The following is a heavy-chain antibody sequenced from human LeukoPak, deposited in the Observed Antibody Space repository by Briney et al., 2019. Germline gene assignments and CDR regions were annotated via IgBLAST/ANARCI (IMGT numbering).Heavy chain of an antibody. CDR2: ISGSGGST. CDR1: GFTFSSYA. D-gene: IGHD3-10*01. V-gene: IGHV3-23*01. Sequence: PGGSLRLSCAASGFTFSSYAMSWVCQAPGKGLEWVSVISGSGGSTYYADSVKGRFTISRDNSKNTLYLQMNSLRVEDTAVYYCAKGEWFGEPWDYWGQGTLVTVSS. CDR3: AKGEWFGEPWDY. J-gene: IGHJ4*02.